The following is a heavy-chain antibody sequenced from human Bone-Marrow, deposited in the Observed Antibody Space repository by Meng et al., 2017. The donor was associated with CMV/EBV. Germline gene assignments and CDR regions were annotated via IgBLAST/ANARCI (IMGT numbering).Heavy chain of an antibody. Sequence: GESLKISCAASGFTFDDYGMSWVRQAPGKGLEWVSGINWNGGSTGYADSVKGRFTISRDNAKNSLYLQMNSLRAEDTALYYCARPTSSDYGGNSYSWDYWGEGTLVTFSS. CDR3: ARPTSSDYGGNSYSWDY. V-gene: IGHV3-20*04. CDR2: INWNGGST. J-gene: IGHJ4*02. D-gene: IGHD4-23*01. CDR1: GFTFDDYG.